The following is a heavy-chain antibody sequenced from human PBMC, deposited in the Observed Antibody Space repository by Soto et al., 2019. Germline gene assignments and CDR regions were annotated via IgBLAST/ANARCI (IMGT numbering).Heavy chain of an antibody. V-gene: IGHV1-69*12. D-gene: IGHD2-2*01. CDR2: IIPIFGTA. CDR3: ARHAPAAGYYYGMDV. J-gene: IGHJ6*02. CDR1: GSTFSSYA. Sequence: QVQLVQSGAEVKKPGSSVKVSCKASGSTFSSYAISWVRQAPGQGLEWMGGIIPIFGTANYAQKFQGRVTITADESTSPAYMELSSLRSEDTAVYYCARHAPAAGYYYGMDVWGQGTTVTVSS.